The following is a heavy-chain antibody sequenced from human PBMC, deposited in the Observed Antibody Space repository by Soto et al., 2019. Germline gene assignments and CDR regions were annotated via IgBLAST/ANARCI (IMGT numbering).Heavy chain of an antibody. V-gene: IGHV5-10-1*01. J-gene: IGHJ6*02. D-gene: IGHD2-2*01. Sequence: HGESLKISCKGSGYSFTSYWISWVRQMPGKGLEWMGRIDPSDSYTNYSPSFQGHVTISADKSISTAYLQWSSLKASDTAMYYCARVHCSSTSCYFEDYYYYGMDVWGQGATVTVSS. CDR1: GYSFTSYW. CDR2: IDPSDSYT. CDR3: ARVHCSSTSCYFEDYYYYGMDV.